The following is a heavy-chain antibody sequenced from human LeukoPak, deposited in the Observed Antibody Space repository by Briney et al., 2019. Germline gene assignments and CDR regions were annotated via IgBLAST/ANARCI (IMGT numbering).Heavy chain of an antibody. CDR3: ARGRYGSSGYYWFDP. D-gene: IGHD3-22*01. V-gene: IGHV1-18*01. J-gene: IGHJ5*02. CDR1: SYTFTSYG. CDR2: ISAYNGNT. Sequence: ASVKVSCKASSYTFTSYGISWVRQAPGQGLEWMGWISAYNGNTNYAQKLQGRVTVTTDTSTSTAYMELRSLRSDDTAVYYCARGRYGSSGYYWFDPWGQGTLVTVSS.